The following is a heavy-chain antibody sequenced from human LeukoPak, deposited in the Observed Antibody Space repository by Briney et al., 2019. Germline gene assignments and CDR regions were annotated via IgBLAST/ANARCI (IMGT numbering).Heavy chain of an antibody. CDR2: ISYDGSNK. Sequence: GRSLRLSCAASGFTFSSYAMHWVRQAPGKGLEWVAVISYDGSNKYYADSVKGRFTISRDNSKNTLYLQMNSLRAEDTAVYYCAKDRGGMNTAMVTPDYWGQGTLVTVSS. D-gene: IGHD5-18*01. J-gene: IGHJ4*02. CDR1: GFTFSSYA. CDR3: AKDRGGMNTAMVTPDY. V-gene: IGHV3-30*04.